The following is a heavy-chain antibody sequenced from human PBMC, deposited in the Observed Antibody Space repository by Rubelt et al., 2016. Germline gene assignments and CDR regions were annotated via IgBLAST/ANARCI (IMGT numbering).Heavy chain of an antibody. Sequence: LVESGGGVVQPGRSLRLSCAASGFTFSRYAMHWVRQAPGKGLEWVAVISYDGNKKYFVDSVKGRFTISRDNSKNTVYLQMNSLRAADTALYYCARDIADWGQGTLVTVSS. CDR1: GFTFSRYA. J-gene: IGHJ4*02. CDR3: ARDIAD. CDR2: ISYDGNKK. D-gene: IGHD6-13*01. V-gene: IGHV3-30*04.